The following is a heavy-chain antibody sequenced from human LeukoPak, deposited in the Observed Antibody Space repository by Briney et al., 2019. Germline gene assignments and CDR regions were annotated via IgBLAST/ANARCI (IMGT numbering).Heavy chain of an antibody. J-gene: IGHJ6*03. V-gene: IGHV4-4*07. CDR3: ARDGGSSNPRGYYYYYYMDV. CDR1: GGSISSYY. CDR2: IYTSGST. Sequence: SETLSLTCTVSGGSISSYYWSWIRQPAGKGLEWIGRIYTSGSTNYNPSLKSRVTMSVDTSKNQFSLKLGSVTAADTAVYYCARDGGSSNPRGYYYYYYMDVWGKGTTVTVSS. D-gene: IGHD1-26*01.